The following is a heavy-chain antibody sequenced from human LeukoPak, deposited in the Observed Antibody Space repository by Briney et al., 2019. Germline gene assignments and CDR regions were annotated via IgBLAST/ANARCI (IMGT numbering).Heavy chain of an antibody. D-gene: IGHD4-23*01. V-gene: IGHV4-39*01. J-gene: IGHJ4*02. CDR2: IYYSGST. CDR1: GGSISSSSYY. Sequence: KPSETLSLTCTVSGGSISSSSYYWGWIRQPPGKGLEWIGSIYYSGSTYYNPSLESRVTISVDTSKNQFSLKLSSVTAADTAVYYCARHFPDYGGNPYYFDYWGQGTLVTVSS. CDR3: ARHFPDYGGNPYYFDY.